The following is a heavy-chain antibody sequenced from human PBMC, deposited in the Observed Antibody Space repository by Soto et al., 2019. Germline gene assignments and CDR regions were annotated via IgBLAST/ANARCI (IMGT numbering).Heavy chain of an antibody. CDR3: ARHVGFYYFDY. CDR1: GGSISSSSYY. V-gene: IGHV4-39*01. J-gene: IGHJ4*02. Sequence: QLQLQESGPGLVKPSETLSLTCTVSGGSISSSSYYWGWIRQPPGKGLEWIGSIYYSGSTYYNPSLKSRVTLSVDTSKNQFSLKLSSVTAADTAVYYCARHVGFYYFDYWGQGTLVTVSS. D-gene: IGHD1-26*01. CDR2: IYYSGST.